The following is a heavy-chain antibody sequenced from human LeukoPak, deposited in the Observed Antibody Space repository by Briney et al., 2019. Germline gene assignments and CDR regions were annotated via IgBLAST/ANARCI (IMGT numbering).Heavy chain of an antibody. D-gene: IGHD2-2*01. Sequence: ASVMVSCKASGYTFTRYDINWVRQAAGQGLEWMGWMNPNSGNTDYAQKLQGRLTMTTDTSTSTAYMVLGSLRSEDTAVYYCARTLGAPKGYRSSSSCYDYYYYMDVWGKGTTVTVSS. V-gene: IGHV1-8*01. J-gene: IGHJ6*03. CDR3: ARTLGAPKGYRSSSSCYDYYYYMDV. CDR1: GYTFTRYD. CDR2: MNPNSGNT.